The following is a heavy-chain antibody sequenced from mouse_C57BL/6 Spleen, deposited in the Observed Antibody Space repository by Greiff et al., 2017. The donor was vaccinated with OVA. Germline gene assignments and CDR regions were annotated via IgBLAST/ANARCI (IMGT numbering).Heavy chain of an antibody. CDR2: IHPNSGST. CDR3: ARGPLYDGFYVGYYYAMDY. CDR1: GYTFTSYW. Sequence: QVQLQQPGAELVKPGASVKLSCKASGYTFTSYWMHWVKQRPGQGLEWIGMIHPNSGSTNYNEKFKSKATLTVDKSSSTAYMQLSSLTSEDSAVYYCARGPLYDGFYVGYYYAMDYWGQGTSVTVSS. J-gene: IGHJ4*01. V-gene: IGHV1-64*01. D-gene: IGHD2-3*01.